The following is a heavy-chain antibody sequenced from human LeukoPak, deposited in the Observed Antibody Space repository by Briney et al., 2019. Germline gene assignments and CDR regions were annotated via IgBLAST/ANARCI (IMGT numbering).Heavy chain of an antibody. Sequence: SETLSLTCTVSGGSISSYYWSWIRQPPGKGLEWIGYIYYSRSTNYNPSLKSRVTISVDTSKNQFSLKLSSVTAAATAVYYCARVFAPDAFDIWGQGTMVTVSS. V-gene: IGHV4-59*01. CDR1: GGSISSYY. CDR3: ARVFAPDAFDI. J-gene: IGHJ3*02. CDR2: IYYSRST.